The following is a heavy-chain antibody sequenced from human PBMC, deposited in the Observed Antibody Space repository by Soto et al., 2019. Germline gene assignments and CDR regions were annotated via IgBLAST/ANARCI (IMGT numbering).Heavy chain of an antibody. J-gene: IGHJ4*02. CDR1: GYSFTSCW. CDR2: IYPGDPDT. Sequence: PGESLKISCKGSGYSFTSCWIGWVRQMPGKGLEWMGIIYPGDPDTRYSPSFQGQVTISADKSISTAYLQWSSLKASDTAMYYCARLVLDDCGGDCYSGYYFDYWGQGTLVTVSS. V-gene: IGHV5-51*01. D-gene: IGHD2-21*01. CDR3: ARLVLDDCGGDCYSGYYFDY.